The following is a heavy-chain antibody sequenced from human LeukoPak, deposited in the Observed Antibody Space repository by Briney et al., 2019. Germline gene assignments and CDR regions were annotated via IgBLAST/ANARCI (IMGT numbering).Heavy chain of an antibody. Sequence: GGSLKLSCAASGFTFSGSAMHWVRQASEKGLEWVGRIRSKANSYATAYAASVKGRFTISRDDSKNTAYLQMNSLKTEDTAVYYCTTSGSYTTYGMDVWGQGTTVTVSS. D-gene: IGHD1-26*01. CDR2: IRSKANSYAT. CDR1: GFTFSGSA. V-gene: IGHV3-73*01. CDR3: TTSGSYTTYGMDV. J-gene: IGHJ6*02.